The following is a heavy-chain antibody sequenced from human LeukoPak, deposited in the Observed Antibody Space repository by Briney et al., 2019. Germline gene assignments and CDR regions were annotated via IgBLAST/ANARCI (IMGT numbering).Heavy chain of an antibody. V-gene: IGHV3-7*01. CDR2: IKQDGSEK. CDR3: ARGRGYGYDWTAYDY. CDR1: RFTFSNYW. Sequence: PGGSLRLSCAASRFTFSNYWMNWVRQAPGKGLEWVANIKQDGSEKYYVDSVKGRFTISRDNAKDSLYLQMNSLRAEDTAVYYCARGRGYGYDWTAYDYWGQGTLVTVSS. J-gene: IGHJ4*02. D-gene: IGHD5-12*01.